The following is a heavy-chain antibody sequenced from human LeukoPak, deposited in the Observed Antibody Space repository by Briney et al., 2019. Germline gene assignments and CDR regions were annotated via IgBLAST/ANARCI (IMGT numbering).Heavy chain of an antibody. CDR3: ASQWLVQGFRFDY. CDR1: GGTFSSYA. V-gene: IGHV1-69*04. CDR2: IIPILGIA. J-gene: IGHJ4*02. D-gene: IGHD6-19*01. Sequence: SVEVSCKASGGTFSSYAISWVRQAPGQGLEWMGRIIPILGIANYAQKFQGRVTITADKSTSTAYMELSSLRSEDTAVYYCASQWLVQGFRFDYWGQGTLVTVSS.